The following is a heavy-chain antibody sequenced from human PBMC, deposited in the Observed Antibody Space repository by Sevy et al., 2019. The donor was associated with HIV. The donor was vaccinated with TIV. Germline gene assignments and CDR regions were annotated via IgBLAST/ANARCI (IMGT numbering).Heavy chain of an antibody. V-gene: IGHV3-11*04. CDR3: ARDSSGEEFGFYYYYMDV. D-gene: IGHD3-3*01. Sequence: GGSLRLSCAASGFNFRDFYMTWIRQAPGKGLEWVAYISSSGGAKYYADSVAGRFTISRDKAKNSMYLQMNSLRADDAAIYFCARDSSGEEFGFYYYYMDVWGKGTAVTVSS. CDR2: ISSSGGAK. J-gene: IGHJ6*03. CDR1: GFNFRDFY.